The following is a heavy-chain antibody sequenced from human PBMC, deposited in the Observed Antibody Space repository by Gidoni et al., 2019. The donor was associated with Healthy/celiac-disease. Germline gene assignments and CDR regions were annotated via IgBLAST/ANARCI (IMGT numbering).Heavy chain of an antibody. Sequence: QVQLQQWGAGLLKPSATLSLTCAVYGGSFSGYYWSWIRQPPGKGLEWIGEINHSGSTNYNPSLKIRVTISVDTSKNQFSLKLSSVTAADTAVYYCARVRLRGIAAKHPFDYWGQGTLVTVSS. CDR2: INHSGST. CDR3: ARVRLRGIAAKHPFDY. J-gene: IGHJ4*02. CDR1: GGSFSGYY. V-gene: IGHV4-34*01. D-gene: IGHD6-13*01.